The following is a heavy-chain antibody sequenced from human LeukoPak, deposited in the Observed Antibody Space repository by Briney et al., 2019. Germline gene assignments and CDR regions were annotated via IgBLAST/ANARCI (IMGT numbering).Heavy chain of an antibody. CDR3: AKNGYQYGFDW. Sequence: NPSETLSLTCAVSGYSIRSGYYWGWIRQPPGKALEWIGSIYHSGSTHYNPSLKSRVTISIDTSKNYLSLEVTSVTASDTAVYYCAKNGYQYGFDWWGQGTLVTVSS. CDR1: GYSIRSGYY. D-gene: IGHD5-18*01. V-gene: IGHV4-38-2*01. CDR2: IYHSGST. J-gene: IGHJ4*02.